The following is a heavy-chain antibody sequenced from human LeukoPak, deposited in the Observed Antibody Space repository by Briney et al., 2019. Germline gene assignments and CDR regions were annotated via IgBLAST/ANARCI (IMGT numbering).Heavy chain of an antibody. V-gene: IGHV4-4*07. D-gene: IGHD2-15*01. CDR3: AKDLTFSGGGFDY. Sequence: SETLSLTCTVSGGSMSSYYWSFIRQPAGKGLEWIGRIHTSGTTYYNPSLKSRVTMSVDTSKNQFSLRLTSVTAADTAVYYCAKDLTFSGGGFDYWGQGTLVSVAS. J-gene: IGHJ4*02. CDR1: GGSMSSYY. CDR2: IHTSGTT.